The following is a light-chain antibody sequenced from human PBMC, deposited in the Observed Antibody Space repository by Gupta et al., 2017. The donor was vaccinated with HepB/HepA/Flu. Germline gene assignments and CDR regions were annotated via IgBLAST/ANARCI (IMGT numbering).Light chain of an antibody. Sequence: IVMNPSPLYLPVTPGEPASISCRSSQSLLDSNGYNYLDWYLQKRGQAPQLLIYLGAHRASGVPDRFNGSGAGTXLTLKLXRVEPGEVGVYYGRQALYTPLTSGXGTKVETK. CDR1: QSLLDSNGYNY. CDR2: LGA. CDR3: RQALYTPLT. V-gene: IGKV2-28*01. J-gene: IGKJ4*01.